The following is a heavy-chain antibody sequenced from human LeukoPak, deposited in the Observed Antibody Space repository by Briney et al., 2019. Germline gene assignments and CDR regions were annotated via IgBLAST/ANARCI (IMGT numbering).Heavy chain of an antibody. CDR2: INPNSGGT. V-gene: IGHV1-2*02. CDR1: GYTFTGYY. CDR3: AREYYDIMTGHTGGFDY. J-gene: IGHJ4*02. Sequence: ASVKVSCKASGYTFTGYYMHWVRQAPGQGLEWMGWINPNSGGTNYAQKFQGRVTMTRDTSTSTVYMELSSLRSEDTAVYYCAREYYDIMTGHTGGFDYWGQGTLVTVSS. D-gene: IGHD3-9*01.